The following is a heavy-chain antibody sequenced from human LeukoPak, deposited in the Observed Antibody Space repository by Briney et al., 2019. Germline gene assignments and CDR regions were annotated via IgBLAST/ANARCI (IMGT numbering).Heavy chain of an antibody. CDR2: INHSGST. CDR1: GGSFSGYY. J-gene: IGHJ5*02. D-gene: IGHD2-15*01. CDR3: ARGPGGYCSGGSCYFDP. Sequence: PSETLSLTCAVYGGSFSGYYWSWIRQPPGKGLEWIGEINHSGSTNYNPSLKSRVTISVDTSKNQFSLKLSSVTAADTAVYYCARGPGGYCSGGSCYFDPWGQGTLVTVSP. V-gene: IGHV4-34*01.